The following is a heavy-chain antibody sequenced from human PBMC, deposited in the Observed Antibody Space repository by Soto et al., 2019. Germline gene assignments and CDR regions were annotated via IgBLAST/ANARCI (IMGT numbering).Heavy chain of an antibody. CDR2: ISGSGGST. V-gene: IGHV3-23*01. CDR3: AKVLQDGGNSEGWFDP. Sequence: EVQLLESGGGLVQPGGSLRLSCAASGFTFSSYAMSWVRQAPGKGLEWVSAISGSGGSTYYADSVKGRFTISRDNSKNTLYLQMNSLRTEDRAVYYCAKVLQDGGNSEGWFDPWGQGTLVTVSS. J-gene: IGHJ5*02. D-gene: IGHD2-21*02. CDR1: GFTFSSYA.